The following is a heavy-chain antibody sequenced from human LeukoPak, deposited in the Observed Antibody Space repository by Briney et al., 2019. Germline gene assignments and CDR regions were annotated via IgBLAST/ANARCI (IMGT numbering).Heavy chain of an antibody. Sequence: GESLKISCKGSGYSFTSYWIGWVRQMPGKGLECMGIIYPGDSDTRYSPSFQGQVTISADRSISTTYLQWSSLKASDTAIYYCARHETGPYFDYWGQGTLVTVSS. CDR3: ARHETGPYFDY. J-gene: IGHJ4*02. CDR2: IYPGDSDT. D-gene: IGHD1-1*01. V-gene: IGHV5-51*01. CDR1: GYSFTSYW.